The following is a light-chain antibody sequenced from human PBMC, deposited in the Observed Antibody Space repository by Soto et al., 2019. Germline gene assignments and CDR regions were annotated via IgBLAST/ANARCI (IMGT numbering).Light chain of an antibody. Sequence: EIVLTQSPATLSVSPGERATLSCRASQSVNNNLAWYQQKPGQAPRLLIYGASTRATGIPARFSGSGSGTDFTLTISTLQSEDFAFYYCQQYNKWPLTFGSGTKVDI. CDR2: GAS. CDR3: QQYNKWPLT. J-gene: IGKJ3*01. CDR1: QSVNNN. V-gene: IGKV3-15*01.